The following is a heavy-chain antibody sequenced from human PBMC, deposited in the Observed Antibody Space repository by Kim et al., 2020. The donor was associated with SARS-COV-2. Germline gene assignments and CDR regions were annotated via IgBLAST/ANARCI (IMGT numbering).Heavy chain of an antibody. CDR1: GGSISSSSYY. V-gene: IGHV4-39*01. CDR2: IYYSGST. D-gene: IGHD3-22*01. Sequence: SETLSPTCTVSGGSISSSSYYWGWIRQPPGKGLEWIGSIYYSGSTYYNPSLKSRVTISVDTSKNQFSLKLSSVTAADMAVEYCASRITMIGHPRLLDIWG. CDR3: ASRITMIGHPRLLDI. J-gene: IGHJ3*02.